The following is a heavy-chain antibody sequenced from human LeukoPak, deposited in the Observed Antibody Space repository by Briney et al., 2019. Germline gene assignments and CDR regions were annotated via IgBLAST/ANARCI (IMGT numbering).Heavy chain of an antibody. CDR1: GASVTSDY. J-gene: IGHJ4*02. V-gene: IGHV4-59*08. Sequence: SETLSLTCTVSGASVTSDYWSWIRQPPGKGLEWIGYIYVSGNTNYNPSLKSRVTISLDTPKNHFSLKLTSVTAADTAVYYCARHPFFAPFDYWGVGTLVTVSS. D-gene: IGHD3-3*01. CDR3: ARHPFFAPFDY. CDR2: IYVSGNT.